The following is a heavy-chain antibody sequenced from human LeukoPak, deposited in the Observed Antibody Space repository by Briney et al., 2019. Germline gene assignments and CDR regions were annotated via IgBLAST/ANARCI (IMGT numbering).Heavy chain of an antibody. CDR2: ISSSSSYI. V-gene: IGHV3-21*01. J-gene: IGHJ4*02. Sequence: GGSLRLSCATSGFTFSSYWMSWVRQAPGKGLEWVSSISSSSSYIYYADSVKGRFTISRDNAKNSLYLQMNSLRAEDTAVYYCARDLFSSSWWDPPSGFDYWGQGTLVTVSS. D-gene: IGHD6-13*01. CDR1: GFTFSSYW. CDR3: ARDLFSSSWWDPPSGFDY.